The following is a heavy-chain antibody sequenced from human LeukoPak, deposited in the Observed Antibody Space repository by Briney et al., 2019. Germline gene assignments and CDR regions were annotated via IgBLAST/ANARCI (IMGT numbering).Heavy chain of an antibody. J-gene: IGHJ6*03. CDR2: INHSGST. Sequence: SETLSLTCAVYGGSFSGYYWSWIRQPPGKGLEWVGEINHSGSTNYNPSLKSRVTISVDTSKNQFSLKLSSVTAADTAVYYCARGLPYGSGSYFAPYYMDVWGKGTTVTVSS. CDR1: GGSFSGYY. D-gene: IGHD3-10*01. CDR3: ARGLPYGSGSYFAPYYMDV. V-gene: IGHV4-34*01.